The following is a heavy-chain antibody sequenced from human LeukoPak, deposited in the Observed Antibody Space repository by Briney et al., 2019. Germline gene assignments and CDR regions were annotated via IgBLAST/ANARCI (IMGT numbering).Heavy chain of an antibody. J-gene: IGHJ6*02. CDR1: GYTLTGYY. CDR3: ARDVQQLANYYYYGLDV. Sequence: ASVKVSCKASGYTLTGYYMHWVRQAPGQGLEWVGWINPNSGGTNYAQKFQGRVTMTRDTSISTAYMELNRLRSDDTAVYYCARDVQQLANYYYYGLDVWGQGTTVTVSS. V-gene: IGHV1-2*02. CDR2: INPNSGGT. D-gene: IGHD6-13*01.